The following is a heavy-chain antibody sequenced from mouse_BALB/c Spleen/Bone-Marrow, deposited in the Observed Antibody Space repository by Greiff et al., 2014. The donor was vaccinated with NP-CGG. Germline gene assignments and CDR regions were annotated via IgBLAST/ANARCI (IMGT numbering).Heavy chain of an antibody. CDR1: GFNIKDTY. Sequence: VQLQQSGAELVKPGASVKLSCTASGFNIKDTYMHWVKQRPEQGLEWIGRIDPANGNTKYDPKFQGKATITADTSSNTAYLQLSGLTSEDSTVYYGARSGDYGRIYYAMDYWGQGASITVAS. CDR3: ARSGDYGRIYYAMDY. J-gene: IGHJ4*01. CDR2: IDPANGNT. D-gene: IGHD1-1*01. V-gene: IGHV14-3*02.